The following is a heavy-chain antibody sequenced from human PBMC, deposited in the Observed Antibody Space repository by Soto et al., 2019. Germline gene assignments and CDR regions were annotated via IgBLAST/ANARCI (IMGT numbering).Heavy chain of an antibody. CDR3: ARHVVESLSFGERVNHLDD. J-gene: IGHJ4*01. Sequence: SETLSLTCTVSGGSLNNYYWSWIRPPPGKGLEWIGYFYYTGITHYNPSLKSRISMSVDTSKNQFSLKLSSVTAADTAAYYCARHVVESLSFGERVNHLDDRRHGTPVTGSS. CDR1: GGSLNNYY. D-gene: IGHD3-10*01. V-gene: IGHV4-59*08. CDR2: FYYTGIT.